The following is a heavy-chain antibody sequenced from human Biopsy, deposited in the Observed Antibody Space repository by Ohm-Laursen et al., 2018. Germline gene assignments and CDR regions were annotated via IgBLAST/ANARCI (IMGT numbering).Heavy chain of an antibody. Sequence: GTLSLTWAVYGGTYSGYYWSWIRQPPGKGLEWIGEVHHDGRANYNPSLKSRVTIPGDMSKKQFSLKLSGVTAAGTAVYYCVRLNRRGNIIFFDYWGRGTLVTASS. V-gene: IGHV4-34*08. CDR2: VHHDGRA. CDR3: VRLNRRGNIIFFDY. J-gene: IGHJ4*02. D-gene: IGHD3/OR15-3a*01. CDR1: GGTYSGYY.